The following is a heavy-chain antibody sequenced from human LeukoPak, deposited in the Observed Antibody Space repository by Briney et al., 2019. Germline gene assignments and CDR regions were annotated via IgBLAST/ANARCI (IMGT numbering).Heavy chain of an antibody. CDR1: GFTFSSYA. D-gene: IGHD3-10*01. CDR3: AKARNDYYGSGSYYKTYFDY. V-gene: IGHV3-23*01. CDR2: ISGSGGST. J-gene: IGHJ4*02. Sequence: GGSLRLSCAASGFTFSSYAMSWVRLAPGKGLEWVSAISGSGGSTYYADSVKGRFTISRDNSKNTLYLQMNSLRAEDTAVYYCAKARNDYYGSGSYYKTYFDYWGQGTLVTVSS.